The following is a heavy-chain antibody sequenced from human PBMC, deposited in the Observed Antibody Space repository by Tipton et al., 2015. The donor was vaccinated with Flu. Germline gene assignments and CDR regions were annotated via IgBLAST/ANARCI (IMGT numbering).Heavy chain of an antibody. D-gene: IGHD1-1*01. Sequence: TLSLTCTVSGDSISTTIYYWGWVRQPPGKGLEWIGSIHYSGTTYYNPSLKSRVTISVDSSKNEFSLTLASLTAADTAGYYCARDLWNDRRAYYYYGVDVWGQGTTVTVSS. CDR3: ARDLWNDRRAYYYYGVDV. CDR1: GDSISTTIYY. CDR2: IHYSGTT. V-gene: IGHV4-39*07. J-gene: IGHJ6*02.